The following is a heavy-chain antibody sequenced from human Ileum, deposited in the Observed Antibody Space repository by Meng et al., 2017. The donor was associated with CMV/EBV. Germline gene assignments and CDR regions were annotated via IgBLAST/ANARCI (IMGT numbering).Heavy chain of an antibody. CDR1: GFVFSNYA. V-gene: IGHV3-23*01. CDR3: AKGPHYSSFFPTVPFFDY. J-gene: IGHJ4*02. D-gene: IGHD4-11*01. CDR2: VKGGGDQT. Sequence: GESLKISCVTSGFVFSNYAMSWVRQAPGKGLEWVSTVKGGGDQTFYVDSVKGRFTISRDNFKNSLYLQMNSLRAEDTAVYYCAKGPHYSSFFPTVPFFDYWGQGALVTVSS.